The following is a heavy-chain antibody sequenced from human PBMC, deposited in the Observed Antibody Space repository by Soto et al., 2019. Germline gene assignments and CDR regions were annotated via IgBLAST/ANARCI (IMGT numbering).Heavy chain of an antibody. J-gene: IGHJ5*02. D-gene: IGHD6-13*01. Sequence: QVQLVQSGAEVKKPGASVKVSCKASGYTFTSYGISWVRQAPGQGLEWMGWISAYNGNTNYAQKLQGRVTMTTDTSTSTAYMELMSLRSDDTSVYYGARDLDISAACNWFDPWGQGTLVTVSS. CDR3: ARDLDISAACNWFDP. CDR2: ISAYNGNT. V-gene: IGHV1-18*01. CDR1: GYTFTSYG.